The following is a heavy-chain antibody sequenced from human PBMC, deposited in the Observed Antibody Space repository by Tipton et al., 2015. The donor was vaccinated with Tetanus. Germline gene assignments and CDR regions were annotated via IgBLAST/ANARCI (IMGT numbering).Heavy chain of an antibody. Sequence: TLSLTCTVSGGSISPYYWSWIRQPPGKGLEWIGYIYYSGSTNYNPSLESRVTISVDTSKDQFSLKLRPVTAADTAVYYCASTVGHSGGYYYYYGMDVWGQGTTVTVSS. D-gene: IGHD3-16*01. CDR1: GGSISPYY. J-gene: IGHJ6*02. V-gene: IGHV4-59*01. CDR3: ASTVGHSGGYYYYYGMDV. CDR2: IYYSGST.